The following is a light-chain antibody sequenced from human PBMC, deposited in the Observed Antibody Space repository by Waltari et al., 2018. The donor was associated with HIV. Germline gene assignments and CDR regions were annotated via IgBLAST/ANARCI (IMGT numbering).Light chain of an antibody. Sequence: EIVLTQSPATLSLSPGERATLSCRASQSVSRYLAWYQQKPGQAPRLLIYDASNRATGIPARFSGSGSGTDFTLTISSLEPEDFALYYCQQRSNWPPLTFGGGTKVEIK. CDR2: DAS. CDR1: QSVSRY. J-gene: IGKJ4*01. CDR3: QQRSNWPPLT. V-gene: IGKV3-11*01.